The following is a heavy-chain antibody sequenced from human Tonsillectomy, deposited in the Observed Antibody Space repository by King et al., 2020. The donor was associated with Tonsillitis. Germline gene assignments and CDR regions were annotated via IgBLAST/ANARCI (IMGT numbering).Heavy chain of an antibody. Sequence: VQLVESGGGLVKPGGSLRLCCAASGFTFSDYYMSWIRQAPGRGLEWSSVINPRGTNTNYADSLRGRFTISRDNAKNSMFLQMNSLRAEDTGVYYCGRDYWGAFDIWGQGTMVTVSS. V-gene: IGHV3-11*06. CDR1: GFTFSDYY. J-gene: IGHJ3*02. CDR2: INPRGTNT. CDR3: GRDYWGAFDI. D-gene: IGHD7-27*01.